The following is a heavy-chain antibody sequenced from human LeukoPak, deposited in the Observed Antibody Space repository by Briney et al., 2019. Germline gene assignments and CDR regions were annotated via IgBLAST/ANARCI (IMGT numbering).Heavy chain of an antibody. Sequence: SETLSLTCTVSGGSISGYYWSWMRQPPRKGLEWIGHIYYTGSTNYNPSLKSRVTISVDTSKNQLSLKLSSVTAADTAVYYCDRGTGCFSWYNAYWGQGTLVTVSS. CDR3: DRGTGCFSWYNAY. V-gene: IGHV4-59*08. D-gene: IGHD6-13*01. CDR2: IYYTGST. J-gene: IGHJ4*02. CDR1: GGSISGYY.